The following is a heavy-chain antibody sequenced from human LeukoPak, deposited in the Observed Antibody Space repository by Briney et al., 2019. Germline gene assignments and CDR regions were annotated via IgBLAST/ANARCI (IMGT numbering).Heavy chain of an antibody. J-gene: IGHJ4*02. CDR3: ARDSKLNTGRSRKIDY. CDR2: IFYTGSP. D-gene: IGHD1-1*01. CDR1: GGSINTNKYY. Sequence: SETLSLTCTVSGGSINTNKYYWSWIRQPPGKGLEWIGYIFYTGSPYYNPSLKSRLTISIDASKNQFSLKMTSVTAADTAVYYCARDSKLNTGRSRKIDYWGQGALVTVSS. V-gene: IGHV4-30-4*01.